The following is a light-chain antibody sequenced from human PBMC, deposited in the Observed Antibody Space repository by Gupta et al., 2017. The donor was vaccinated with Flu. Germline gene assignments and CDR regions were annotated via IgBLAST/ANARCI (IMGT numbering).Light chain of an antibody. CDR3: SSYTVTNTWV. CDR2: EVS. J-gene: IGLJ3*02. V-gene: IGLV2-14*01. Sequence: QSALTQPASVSGSLGQSITISCTGTSGDVGGHKYVSWYQHHPGKAPKIMIYEVSSRPSGVSNRFSGSKSGNTASLTISGLQADDEADYYCSSYTVTNTWVFGGGTKVTVL. CDR1: SGDVGGHKY.